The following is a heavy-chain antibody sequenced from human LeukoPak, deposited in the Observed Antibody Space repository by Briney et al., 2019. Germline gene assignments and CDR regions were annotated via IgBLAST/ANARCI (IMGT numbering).Heavy chain of an antibody. J-gene: IGHJ4*02. CDR2: MHSNRGNT. Sequence: ASVKLSCKASGYTFTSYDINWVRQAPGQGLEWMGWMHSNRGNTGYAQTFQGRVTITRNTSIHTPYMQMNSLRSEDTAVYYCASDKRELLQLDYWGQGTLVTVSS. CDR3: ASDKRELLQLDY. CDR1: GYTFTSYD. V-gene: IGHV1-8*01. D-gene: IGHD1-26*01.